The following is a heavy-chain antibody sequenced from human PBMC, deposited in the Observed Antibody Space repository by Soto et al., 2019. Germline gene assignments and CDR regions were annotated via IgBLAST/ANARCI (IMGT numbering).Heavy chain of an antibody. CDR2: IVVDSNTA. V-gene: IGHV1-69*06. Sequence: QVVLLQSGAEVKEPGSSVRVSCQVSGSTFNNFAFSWVRQAPGHGPEWMGGIVVDSNTAEYSQRFQDRVTITADTSTDPLYMEVGSLTFEDTAVYYCARAIKRWEVNYYFDVWGQGTLVTVSS. J-gene: IGHJ4*02. CDR1: GSTFNNFA. CDR3: ARAIKRWEVNYYFDV. D-gene: IGHD1-26*01.